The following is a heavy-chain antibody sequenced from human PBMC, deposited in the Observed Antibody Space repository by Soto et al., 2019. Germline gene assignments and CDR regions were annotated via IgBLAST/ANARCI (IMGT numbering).Heavy chain of an antibody. Sequence: EVQLLESGGGLVQPGGSLRLSCAASGFTFSSYAMNWVRQGPGKGVEWVSVISGSGGSTYYADAVKGRFTISRDNSKNTLYLQMNSLRAEDTAVYYWARRSSGWYFDYWGQGTLVTVSS. CDR2: ISGSGGST. J-gene: IGHJ4*02. D-gene: IGHD6-19*01. V-gene: IGHV3-23*01. CDR1: GFTFSSYA. CDR3: ARRSSGWYFDY.